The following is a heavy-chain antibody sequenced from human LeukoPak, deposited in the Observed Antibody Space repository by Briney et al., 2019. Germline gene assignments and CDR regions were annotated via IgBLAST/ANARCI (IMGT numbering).Heavy chain of an antibody. Sequence: GGSLRLSCAGSGFTFDDYAMHWVRHVPGKGLEWVSGIGWDSGSTGHADSVKDRFTISRDNAKNSLYLQMNNVRVEDTALYYCAKDMSPDGSNWYFFDSWGQGTLVTVSS. D-gene: IGHD6-13*01. J-gene: IGHJ4*02. CDR1: GFTFDDYA. V-gene: IGHV3-9*01. CDR2: IGWDSGST. CDR3: AKDMSPDGSNWYFFDS.